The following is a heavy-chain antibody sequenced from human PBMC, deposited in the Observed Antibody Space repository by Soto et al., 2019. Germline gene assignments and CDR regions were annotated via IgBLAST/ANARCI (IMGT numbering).Heavy chain of an antibody. CDR3: ARGPRTYSSSWYPDY. J-gene: IGHJ4*02. Sequence: EVQLVESGGGLVQPGGSLRLSCAASGFTFSSYSMNWVRQAPGKGLEWVSYISSSSSTIYYADSVKGRFTISRDNAKNSLYLQMNSLRDEDTAVYYCARGPRTYSSSWYPDYWGQGTLVTVSP. CDR1: GFTFSSYS. V-gene: IGHV3-48*02. CDR2: ISSSSSTI. D-gene: IGHD6-13*01.